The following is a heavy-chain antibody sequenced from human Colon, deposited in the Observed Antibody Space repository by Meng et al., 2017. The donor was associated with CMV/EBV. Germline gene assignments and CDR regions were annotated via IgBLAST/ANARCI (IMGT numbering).Heavy chain of an antibody. CDR2: ITSSGTTI. D-gene: IGHD5-12*01. V-gene: IGHV3-48*04. J-gene: IGHJ4*02. CDR1: GFTFSRYN. Sequence: GESLKISCAASGFTFSRYNMNWVRQAPGKGLEWVSYITSSGTTIYYADSVKGRFTISRDNAKNSLYLQMNSLRAEHTAVYYCVRDSGYGGGCDYWGQGTLVTVSS. CDR3: VRDSGYGGGCDY.